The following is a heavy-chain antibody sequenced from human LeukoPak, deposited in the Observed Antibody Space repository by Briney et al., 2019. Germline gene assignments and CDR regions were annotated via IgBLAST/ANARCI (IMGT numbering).Heavy chain of an antibody. CDR2: VDPEDGET. J-gene: IGHJ4*02. Sequence: ASVKISCKVSGYTFTDYYMHWVRQAPGKGLEWMGLVDPEDGETIYAEKFQGRVTITADASTDTAYMELSSLRSEDTAVYYCATDRGLWSKYSSSWYFYYWGQGTLVTVSS. V-gene: IGHV1-69-2*01. CDR1: GYTFTDYY. D-gene: IGHD6-13*01. CDR3: ATDRGLWSKYSSSWYFYY.